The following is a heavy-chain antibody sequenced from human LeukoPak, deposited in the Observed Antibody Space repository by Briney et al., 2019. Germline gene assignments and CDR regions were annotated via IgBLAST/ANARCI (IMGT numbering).Heavy chain of an antibody. CDR1: GGSLSSYY. D-gene: IGHD2-2*02. CDR2: IYPSGST. J-gene: IGHJ2*01. CDR3: ARTKYCSSTSCYRDWYFDL. Sequence: SETLSLTCTVSGGSLSSYYWGWIRQPAGKGLEWIGRIYPSGSTNYNPSLKSRVTMSVDTSKNQFSLKLSSVTAADTAVYYCARTKYCSSTSCYRDWYFDLWGRGTLVTVSS. V-gene: IGHV4-4*07.